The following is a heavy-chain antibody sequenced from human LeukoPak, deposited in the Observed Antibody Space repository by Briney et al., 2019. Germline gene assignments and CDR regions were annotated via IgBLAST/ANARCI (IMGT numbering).Heavy chain of an antibody. CDR1: GFTFSSYA. D-gene: IGHD6-13*01. Sequence: GGSLRLSCAASGFTFSSYAMSWVPQAPGKGLEWVSAISGSGGSTYYADSVKGRFTISRDNSKNTLYLQMNSLRAEDTAVYYCAKDVQYSSSWYGALSETAAFDYWGQGTLVTVSS. CDR2: ISGSGGST. J-gene: IGHJ4*02. V-gene: IGHV3-23*01. CDR3: AKDVQYSSSWYGALSETAAFDY.